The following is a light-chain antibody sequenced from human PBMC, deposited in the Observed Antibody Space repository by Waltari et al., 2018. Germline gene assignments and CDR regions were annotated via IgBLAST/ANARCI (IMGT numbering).Light chain of an antibody. V-gene: IGKV1-39*01. Sequence: DIQMTQSPSSLSASVGDRVTITCRASQSISNYLSWYQKKPGKAPKFLIYAASSLQSGVPSRFSGSGSGTDFTLTISSLQPEDFATYYCQQSYSALALTFGGGTKVEVK. CDR1: QSISNY. CDR2: AAS. CDR3: QQSYSALALT. J-gene: IGKJ4*01.